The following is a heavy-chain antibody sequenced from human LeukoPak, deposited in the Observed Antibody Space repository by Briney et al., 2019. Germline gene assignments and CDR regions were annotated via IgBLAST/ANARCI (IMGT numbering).Heavy chain of an antibody. CDR1: GGSFSGYY. V-gene: IGHV4-34*01. D-gene: IGHD6-13*01. Sequence: SETLSLTCAVYGGSFSGYYWSWIRQPPGKGLEWIGEINHSGSTNYNPSLKSRVTISVDTSKNQFSLKLSSVTAADTAVYYCARGRIISGSWYLWFGYWGQGTLVTVPS. J-gene: IGHJ4*02. CDR2: INHSGST. CDR3: ARGRIISGSWYLWFGY.